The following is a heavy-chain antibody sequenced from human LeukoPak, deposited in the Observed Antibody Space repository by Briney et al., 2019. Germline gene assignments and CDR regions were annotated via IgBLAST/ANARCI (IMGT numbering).Heavy chain of an antibody. Sequence: GGSLRLSCAASGFTVSSNYMSWVRQAPGKGLEWVPVIYSGGSTYYADSVKGRFTISRDNSKNTLYLQMNSLRAEDTAVYYCARDDGITNWFDPWGQGTLVTVSS. CDR2: IYSGGST. V-gene: IGHV3-66*02. D-gene: IGHD1-14*01. CDR3: ARDDGITNWFDP. CDR1: GFTVSSNY. J-gene: IGHJ5*02.